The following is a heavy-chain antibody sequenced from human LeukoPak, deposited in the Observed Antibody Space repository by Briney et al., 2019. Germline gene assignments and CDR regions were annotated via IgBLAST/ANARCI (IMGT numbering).Heavy chain of an antibody. Sequence: GAPVKVSCKASGYTFTGYYMHWVRQAPGQGLEWMGRINPNSGGTNYAQKFQGRVTMTRDTSISTAYMELSRLRSDDTAVYYCAREMHTEQPLRTYYYDSSGYYPLGYWGQGTLVTVSS. CDR3: AREMHTEQPLRTYYYDSSGYYPLGY. D-gene: IGHD3-22*01. V-gene: IGHV1-2*06. J-gene: IGHJ4*02. CDR2: INPNSGGT. CDR1: GYTFTGYY.